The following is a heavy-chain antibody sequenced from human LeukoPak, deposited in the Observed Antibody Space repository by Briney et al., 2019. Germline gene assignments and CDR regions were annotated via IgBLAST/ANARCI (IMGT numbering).Heavy chain of an antibody. V-gene: IGHV3-7*01. CDR2: IKQNGSEK. D-gene: IGHD6-13*01. CDR3: TREAAAGIDY. Sequence: GGSMRLSCAASGFTFSTYWMSWVRQAPGKGLEWVANIKQNGSEKYYLDSVKGRFTISRDNAKNSLYLQMNSLRAEDTAVYFCTREAAAGIDYWGQGTLVTVSS. J-gene: IGHJ4*02. CDR1: GFTFSTYW.